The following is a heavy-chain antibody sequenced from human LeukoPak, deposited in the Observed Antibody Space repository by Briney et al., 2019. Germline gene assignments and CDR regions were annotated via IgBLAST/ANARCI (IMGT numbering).Heavy chain of an antibody. CDR1: GFTFSSYA. CDR2: ISSNGGST. V-gene: IGHV3-64*01. D-gene: IGHD3-3*01. J-gene: IGHJ4*02. CDR3: ARGVVAGRITIFGVVGLDY. Sequence: GASVKVSCKASGFTFSSYAMHWVRQAPGKGLEYVSAISSNGGSTYYANSVKGRFTISRDNSKNTLYLQMGSLRAEDMAVYYCARGVVAGRITIFGVVGLDYWGQGTLVTVSS.